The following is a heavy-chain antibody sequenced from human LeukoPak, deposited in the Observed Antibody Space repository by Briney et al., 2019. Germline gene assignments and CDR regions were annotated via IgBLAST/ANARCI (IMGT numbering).Heavy chain of an antibody. CDR2: INWNGGST. J-gene: IGHJ4*02. V-gene: IGHV3-20*04. D-gene: IGHD3-16*01. Sequence: GGSLRLSCAVSGFTLSSYSMNWVRQAPGKGLEWVSGINWNGGSTGYADSVKGRFTISRDNAKNSLYLQMNSLRAEDTALYYCARSPIRGYYFDYWGQGTLVTVSS. CDR1: GFTLSSYS. CDR3: ARSPIRGYYFDY.